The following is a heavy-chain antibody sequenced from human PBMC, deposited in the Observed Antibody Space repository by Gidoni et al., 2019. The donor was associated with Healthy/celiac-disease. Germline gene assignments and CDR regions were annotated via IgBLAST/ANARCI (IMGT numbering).Heavy chain of an antibody. D-gene: IGHD6-19*01. J-gene: IGHJ1*01. CDR1: GYSISSGYY. Sequence: QVQLQESGPGLVKPSETLSLTCAVSGYSISSGYYWGWIRQPPGKGLEWIGSIYHSGSTSYNPALKSRVTISVDTAKNQFSLKLSSVTAADTAVYYCARDGDFSSGWDYFQHWGQGTLVTVSS. CDR2: IYHSGST. CDR3: ARDGDFSSGWDYFQH. V-gene: IGHV4-38-2*02.